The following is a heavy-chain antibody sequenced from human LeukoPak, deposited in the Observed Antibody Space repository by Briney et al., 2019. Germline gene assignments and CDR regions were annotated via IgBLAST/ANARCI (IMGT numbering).Heavy chain of an antibody. D-gene: IGHD3-22*01. CDR2: ISWNSGSI. Sequence: GRSLRLSCAASGFTFDDYAMHLVRQAPGEGLEWVSGISWNSGSIGYADSVKGRFTISRDNAKNSLYLQMNSLRAEDTALYYCAKGSSGYYNPFDYWGQGTLVTVSS. CDR1: GFTFDDYA. CDR3: AKGSSGYYNPFDY. J-gene: IGHJ4*02. V-gene: IGHV3-9*01.